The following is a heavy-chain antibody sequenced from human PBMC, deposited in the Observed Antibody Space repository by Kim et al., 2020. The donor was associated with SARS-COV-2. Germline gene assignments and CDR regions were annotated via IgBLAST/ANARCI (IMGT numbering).Heavy chain of an antibody. V-gene: IGHV3-23*01. J-gene: IGHJ6*02. D-gene: IGHD4-17*01. CDR3: AKLNYGDYLYGMDV. CDR2: ISGSGGST. Sequence: GGSLRLSCAASGFTFSSYAMSWVRQAPGKGLEWVSAISGSGGSTYYADSVKGRFTISRDNSKNTLYLQMNSLRAEDTAVYYCAKLNYGDYLYGMDVWGQGTTVTVSS. CDR1: GFTFSSYA.